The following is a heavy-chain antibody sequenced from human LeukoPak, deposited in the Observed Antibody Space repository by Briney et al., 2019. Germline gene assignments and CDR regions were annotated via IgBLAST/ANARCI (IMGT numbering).Heavy chain of an antibody. CDR3: ARGSPGVTYYYGMDV. CDR1: GVSISSYY. J-gene: IGHJ6*02. CDR2: IYYSGST. Sequence: KPSETLSLTCTVSGVSISSYYWSWLRQPPGKGLEWIGYIYYSGSTNYNPSLKSRVTISVDTSKNQFSLKLSSVTAADTAVYYCARGSPGVTYYYGMDVWGQGTTVTVSS. D-gene: IGHD4-11*01. V-gene: IGHV4-59*01.